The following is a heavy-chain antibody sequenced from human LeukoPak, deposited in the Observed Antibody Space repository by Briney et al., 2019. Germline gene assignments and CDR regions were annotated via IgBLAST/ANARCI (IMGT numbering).Heavy chain of an antibody. CDR2: IYYSGST. CDR1: GGSISSGDYH. D-gene: IGHD2-2*01. Sequence: PSETLSLTCTVSGGSISSGDYHWSWIRQPPGKGLEWIGYIYYSGSTYYNPSLKSRVTMSVDMSKNQFSLKLSSVTAADTAVYYCATGIVPAAVYLWFDPWGQGTLVTVSS. CDR3: ATGIVPAAVYLWFDP. V-gene: IGHV4-30-4*01. J-gene: IGHJ5*02.